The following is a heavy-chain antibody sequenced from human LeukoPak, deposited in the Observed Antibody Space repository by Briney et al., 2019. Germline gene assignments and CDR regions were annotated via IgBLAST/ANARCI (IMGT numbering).Heavy chain of an antibody. CDR1: GFTLSSYW. J-gene: IGHJ4*02. CDR3: ARWATSFDF. CDR2: IKQDGSEK. D-gene: IGHD1-26*01. V-gene: IGHV3-7*01. Sequence: PGGSLRLSCAASGFTLSSYWMSWVRQAPGKGLEWVANIKQDGSEKYYVDSVTGRFTISRDNAKNSLFLQMNSLRAEDTAVYLCARWATSFDFWGQGILVTVSS.